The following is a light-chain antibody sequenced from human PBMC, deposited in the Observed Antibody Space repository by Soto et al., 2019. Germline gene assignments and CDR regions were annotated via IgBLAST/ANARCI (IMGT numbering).Light chain of an antibody. J-gene: IGKJ1*01. V-gene: IGKV3-15*01. CDR3: QQYDNWPPWT. CDR1: ESVGSH. Sequence: DTVMTQSPATLSVSPGETATLSCRASESVGSHLAWYQQKPGQAPRLLIYGVSTRATGIPVRFRGNGSETEFTLTISSLQSDDFAVYYCQQYDNWPPWTFGQGTKVEI. CDR2: GVS.